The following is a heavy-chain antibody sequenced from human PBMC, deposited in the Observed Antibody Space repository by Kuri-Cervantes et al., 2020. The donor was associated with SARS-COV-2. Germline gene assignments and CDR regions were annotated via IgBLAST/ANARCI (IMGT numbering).Heavy chain of an antibody. D-gene: IGHD3-10*01. CDR3: ARDLNGGSDY. Sequence: GESLKISCAASGFTFSDYYMSWIRQAPGKGLEWVSYISSSSSYTNYADSVKGRFTISRDNAKNSLYLQMKSLRAEDTAVYYCARDLNGGSDYWGQGTLVTVSS. CDR2: ISSSSSYT. V-gene: IGHV3-11*05. J-gene: IGHJ4*02. CDR1: GFTFSDYY.